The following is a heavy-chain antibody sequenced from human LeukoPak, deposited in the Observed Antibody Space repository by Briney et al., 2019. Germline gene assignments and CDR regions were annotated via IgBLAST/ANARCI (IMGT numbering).Heavy chain of an antibody. CDR3: GGYYGSGSYYLQDY. CDR1: GFPRSTSGMR. V-gene: IGHV2-70*04. CDR2: IDWDDDK. Sequence: SGPTLVNPTQTLTLTCTFSGFPRSTSGMRVSWIRQPPGKALEWLARIDWDDDKFYSTSLKTRLTISKDTSKNQVVLTMTNMDSVDTATYYSGGYYGSGSYYLQDYWGQGTLVTVSS. J-gene: IGHJ4*02. D-gene: IGHD3-10*01.